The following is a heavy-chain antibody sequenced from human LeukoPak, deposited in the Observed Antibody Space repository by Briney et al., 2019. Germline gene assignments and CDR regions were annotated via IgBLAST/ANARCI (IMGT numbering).Heavy chain of an antibody. CDR1: GFTFSSNG. V-gene: IGHV3-33*06. J-gene: IGHJ3*02. Sequence: PGGSLRLSCAASGFTFSSNGMHWVRQAPGKGLEWVAIIWYDGSNKYYADSVKGRFTISRDNSKNTLYLQMNSLRAEDTAVYYCAKGADDSGSSSDVFGIWGQGTMVTVSS. CDR3: AKGADDSGSSSDVFGI. CDR2: IWYDGSNK. D-gene: IGHD1-26*01.